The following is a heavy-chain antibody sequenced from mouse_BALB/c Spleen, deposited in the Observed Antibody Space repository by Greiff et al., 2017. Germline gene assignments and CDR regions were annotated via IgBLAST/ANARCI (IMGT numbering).Heavy chain of an antibody. V-gene: IGHV2-6-7*01. CDR2: IWGDGST. Sequence: QVQLKESGPGLVAPSQSLSITCTVSGFSLTGYGVNWVRQPPGKGLEWLGMIWGDGSTDYNSALKSRLSISKDNSKSQVFLKMNSLQTDDTARYYCARDNYYGSRTWYFDVWGEGTTVTVSS. D-gene: IGHD1-1*01. CDR3: ARDNYYGSRTWYFDV. J-gene: IGHJ1*01. CDR1: GFSLTGYG.